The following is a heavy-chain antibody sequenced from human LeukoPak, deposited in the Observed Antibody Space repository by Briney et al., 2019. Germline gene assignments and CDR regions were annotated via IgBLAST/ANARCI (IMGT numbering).Heavy chain of an antibody. CDR3: ARAASSGWYGAFDI. CDR2: ISAYNGNT. D-gene: IGHD6-19*01. CDR1: GYTFTIYG. J-gene: IGHJ3*02. V-gene: IGHV1-18*01. Sequence: ASVKVSFTASGYTFTIYGISWVRQAPGQGLEWMGWISAYNGNTNYAQKLQGRVTMTTDTSTSTAYMELRSLRSDDTAVYYCARAASSGWYGAFDIWGQGTMVTVSS.